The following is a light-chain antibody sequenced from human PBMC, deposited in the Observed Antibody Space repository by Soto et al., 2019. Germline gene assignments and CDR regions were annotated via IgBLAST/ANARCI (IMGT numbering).Light chain of an antibody. CDR2: DAS. Sequence: DIQMTQSPSSLSASVGDRVTITCQASQDISNYLNWYQQKPGKAPKLLIYDASNLETGVPSRFSGSGSGTDFTFTISSLPAEDIATYYCQQYDNLPPLTFGGGTKVEIK. V-gene: IGKV1-33*01. J-gene: IGKJ4*01. CDR1: QDISNY. CDR3: QQYDNLPPLT.